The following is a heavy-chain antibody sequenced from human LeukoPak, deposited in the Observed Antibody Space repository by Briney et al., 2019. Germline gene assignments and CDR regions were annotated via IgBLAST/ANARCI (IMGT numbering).Heavy chain of an antibody. J-gene: IGHJ6*03. D-gene: IGHD4/OR15-4a*01. CDR3: AKDHYGGNPRTNYYYYMDV. CDR2: VSGIGDKP. V-gene: IGHV3-23*01. Sequence: GGSLRLSCAASGFTFSNYAMSWVRQAPGKGLEWVSAVSGIGDKPYYADSVKGRFTISRDHSKNTLYLQMSSLRAEDTALYYCAKDHYGGNPRTNYYYYMDVWGKGTTVTVSS. CDR1: GFTFSNYA.